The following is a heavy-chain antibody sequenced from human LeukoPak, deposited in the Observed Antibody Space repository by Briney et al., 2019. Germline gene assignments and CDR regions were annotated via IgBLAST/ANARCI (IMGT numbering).Heavy chain of an antibody. V-gene: IGHV3-48*02. J-gene: IGHJ4*02. CDR3: ARSDLRFMELLDY. Sequence: PGGSLRLSWAVSGFTFSGYSMNWVRQAPGKGLEWVSYISSSSNKIYYADSVKGRFITSRDNAKNSLYLQMNSLRDEDTAVYYCARSDLRFMELLDYWGQGTLVTVSS. CDR2: ISSSSNKI. CDR1: GFTFSGYS. D-gene: IGHD3-3*01.